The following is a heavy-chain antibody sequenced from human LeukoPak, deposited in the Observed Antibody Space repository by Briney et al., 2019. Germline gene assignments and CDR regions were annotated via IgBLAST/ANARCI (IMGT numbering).Heavy chain of an antibody. Sequence: SETLSLTCTVSGNSISSYYRSWIRQPAGKGLEWIGRIYTSGSTNYNPSLKSRVTMSVDTSKNQFSLKLSSVTAADTAVYYCARSLAGPWSGYFFDYWGQGTLVTVSS. D-gene: IGHD3-3*01. CDR2: IYTSGST. CDR1: GNSISSYY. V-gene: IGHV4-4*07. CDR3: ARSLAGPWSGYFFDY. J-gene: IGHJ4*02.